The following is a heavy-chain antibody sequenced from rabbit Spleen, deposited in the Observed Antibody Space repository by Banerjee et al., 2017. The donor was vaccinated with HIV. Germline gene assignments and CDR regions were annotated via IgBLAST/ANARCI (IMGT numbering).Heavy chain of an antibody. D-gene: IGHD8-1*01. Sequence: QSLEESGGDLVKPGASLTLTCIASGVSFSGNSYMCWVRQAPGKGLEWIVCIDSGSSGFTYFASWAKGRFTISKTSSTTVTLQMTSLTAAVTATYFCARDTGSSFSSYGVDLWGPGTLVTVS. V-gene: IGHV1S40*01. CDR2: IDSGSSGFT. J-gene: IGHJ6*01. CDR1: GVSFSGNSY. CDR3: ARDTGSSFSSYGVDL.